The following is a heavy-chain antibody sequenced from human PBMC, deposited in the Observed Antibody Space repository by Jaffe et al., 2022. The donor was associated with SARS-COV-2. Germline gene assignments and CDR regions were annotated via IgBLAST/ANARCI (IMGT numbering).Heavy chain of an antibody. J-gene: IGHJ4*02. CDR3: STDWEAYRGSQGTY. CDR2: ITSKSYGGTS. V-gene: IGHV3-15*01. Sequence: EVQLVESGGGLVKAGGSLRLSCAASGFTFSEAWMGWARQSPGKGLEWVGRITSKSYGGTSDYAAPVEGRFTISRDDSRNTMYLQMNSLTTEDTAMYYCSTDWEAYRGSQGTYWGQGILVTVSS. CDR1: GFTFSEAW. D-gene: IGHD1-26*01.